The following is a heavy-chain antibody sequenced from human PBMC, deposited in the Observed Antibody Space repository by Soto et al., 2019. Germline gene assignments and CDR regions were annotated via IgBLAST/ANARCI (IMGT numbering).Heavy chain of an antibody. CDR2: IIPIFGQA. CDR1: GGTFSSYA. CDR3: ARDGIVGATYYWFDP. Sequence: ASVKVSCKASGGTFSSYAISWVRQAPGQGLEWMGGIIPIFGQANYAQKFQGRVTITADESTSTAYMELSSLRSEDTAVYYCARDGIVGATYYWFDPWGQGSLVTVSS. J-gene: IGHJ5*02. V-gene: IGHV1-69*13. D-gene: IGHD1-26*01.